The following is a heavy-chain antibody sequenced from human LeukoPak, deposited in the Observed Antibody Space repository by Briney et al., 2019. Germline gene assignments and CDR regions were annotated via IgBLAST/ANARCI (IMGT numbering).Heavy chain of an antibody. J-gene: IGHJ5*02. Sequence: GGSLRLSCAASGFTFSNYWMSWARQVPGKGLEWMANIRQDGSEQQYVDSVKGRFTISRDNAKNSLYLQMNSLRAEDTALYYCAKDCCSGSTSLNWFDPWGQGTLVTVSS. D-gene: IGHD2-2*01. CDR1: GFTFSNYW. CDR3: AKDCCSGSTSLNWFDP. CDR2: IRQDGSEQ. V-gene: IGHV3-7*03.